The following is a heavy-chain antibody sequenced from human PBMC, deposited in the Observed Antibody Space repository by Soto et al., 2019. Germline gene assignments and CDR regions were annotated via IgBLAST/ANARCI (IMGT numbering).Heavy chain of an antibody. Sequence: GAAVKVSCKASGYTFTSYGISWVRQAPGQGLEWMGWISAYNGNTNYAQKLQGRVTMTTDTSTSTAYMELRSLRSDDTAVYYCARLGIAAAVSWFDPWGQGTLVTVSS. D-gene: IGHD6-13*01. CDR1: GYTFTSYG. J-gene: IGHJ5*02. CDR2: ISAYNGNT. V-gene: IGHV1-18*01. CDR3: ARLGIAAAVSWFDP.